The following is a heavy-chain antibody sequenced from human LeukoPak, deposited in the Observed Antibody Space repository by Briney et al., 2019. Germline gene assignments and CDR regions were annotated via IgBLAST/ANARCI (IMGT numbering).Heavy chain of an antibody. CDR1: GGTFSSYA. J-gene: IGHJ6*03. V-gene: IGHV1-69*05. Sequence: SVKVSCKASGGTFSSYAISWVRQAPGQGLEWMGRIIPIFGTANYAQKCQGRVTITTDESTSTPYMELSSLRSEDTAVYYCARDTWVDTAMISLNYYYYMDVWGKGTTVTVSS. CDR3: ARDTWVDTAMISLNYYYYMDV. D-gene: IGHD5-18*01. CDR2: IIPIFGTA.